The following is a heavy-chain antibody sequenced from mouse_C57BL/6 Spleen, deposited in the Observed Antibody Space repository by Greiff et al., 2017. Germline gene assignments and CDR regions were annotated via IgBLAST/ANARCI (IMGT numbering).Heavy chain of an antibody. Sequence: QVQLQQSGAELARPGASVKLSCKASGYTFTSYGIRWVKQRPGQGLEWIGEIYPRSGNTYYNEKFKGKATLTADKSSSTAYMELRSLTSEDSAVYFCARTYDGYGFAYWGQGTLVTASA. CDR1: GYTFTSYG. J-gene: IGHJ3*01. V-gene: IGHV1-81*01. CDR2: IYPRSGNT. CDR3: ARTYDGYGFAY. D-gene: IGHD2-3*01.